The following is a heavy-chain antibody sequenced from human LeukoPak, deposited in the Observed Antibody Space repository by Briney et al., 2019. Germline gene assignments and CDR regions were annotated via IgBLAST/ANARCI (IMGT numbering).Heavy chain of an antibody. CDR1: GGFVSSPTYY. D-gene: IGHD3-3*01. CDR3: ARENNFWSGSTNWFDP. CDR2: IYYSGST. V-gene: IGHV4-61*01. Sequence: PSETLSLTCTVSGGFVSSPTYYWSWVRQPPGKGLEWIGYIYYSGSTNYNPSLKSRVTISVDTSKNQFSLKLSSVTAADTAVYYCARENNFWSGSTNWFDPWGQGTLVTVSS. J-gene: IGHJ5*02.